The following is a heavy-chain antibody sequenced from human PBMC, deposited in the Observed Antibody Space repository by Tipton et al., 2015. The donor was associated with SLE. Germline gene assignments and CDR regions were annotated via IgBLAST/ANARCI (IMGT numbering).Heavy chain of an antibody. J-gene: IGHJ6*03. D-gene: IGHD6-6*01. CDR2: IYYSGST. CDR3: ARDRGIAARPSYYYYMDV. CDR1: GGSISSYY. V-gene: IGHV4-59*01. Sequence: TLSLTCTVSGGSISSYYWSWIRQPPGKGLEWIGYIYYSGSTNYNPSLKSRVTISVDTSKNQFSLKLSSVTAADTAVYYCARDRGIAARPSYYYYMDVWGKGTTVTVSS.